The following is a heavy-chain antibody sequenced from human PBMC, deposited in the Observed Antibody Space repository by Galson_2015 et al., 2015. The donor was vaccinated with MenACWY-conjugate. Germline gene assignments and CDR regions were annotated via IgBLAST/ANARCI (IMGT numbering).Heavy chain of an antibody. CDR1: GFVFSDYC. D-gene: IGHD2-15*01. V-gene: IGHV3-74*03. CDR2: ICAGGISI. J-gene: IGHJ6*02. Sequence: LRLSCAASGFVFSDYCLHWVRQVPGKGLECVSRICAGGISIMYGDSVRGRFTISRDDAENTLYLQMDGLRVDDTAVYFCVRGSIGWRGMDIWGQGTTVTVSS. CDR3: VRGSIGWRGMDI.